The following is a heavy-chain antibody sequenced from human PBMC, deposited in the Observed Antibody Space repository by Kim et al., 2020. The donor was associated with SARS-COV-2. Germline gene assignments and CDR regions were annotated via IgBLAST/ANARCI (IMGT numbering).Heavy chain of an antibody. CDR1: GYTFTGYY. CDR2: INPNSGGT. Sequence: ASVKVSCKASGYTFTGYYMHWVRQAPGQGLEWMGRINPNSGGTNYAQKFQGRVTMTRDTSINTAYMELSRLRSDDTAVYYCARALPEYSYGYGWFDPWGQGTLVTVSS. J-gene: IGHJ5*02. D-gene: IGHD5-18*01. CDR3: ARALPEYSYGYGWFDP. V-gene: IGHV1-2*06.